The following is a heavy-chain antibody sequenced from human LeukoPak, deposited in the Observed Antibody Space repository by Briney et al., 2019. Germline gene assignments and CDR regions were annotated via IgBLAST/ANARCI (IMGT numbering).Heavy chain of an antibody. D-gene: IGHD3-9*01. CDR3: ATPGARHLRQFDWILDC. Sequence: GGSLRLSCAASGFTFSHFSMNWVRQAPGKGPEWISYITSGSTVIHYADSVNGRFTISRDNAKNILFLQMNNLRPDDTAVYYCATPGARHLRQFDWILDCWGQGTLVSVSS. V-gene: IGHV3-48*04. CDR1: GFTFSHFS. CDR2: ITSGSTVI. J-gene: IGHJ4*02.